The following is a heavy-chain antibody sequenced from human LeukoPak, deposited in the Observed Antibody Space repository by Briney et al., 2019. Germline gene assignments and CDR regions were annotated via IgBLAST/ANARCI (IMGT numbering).Heavy chain of an antibody. Sequence: ASGFXFSSXXXXXVXXAXXXXXEXXANIKQDGSEKYYVDSVKGRFTISRDNAKNSLYLQMNSLRAEDTAVYYCARALGRWVGATKLDYWGQGTLVTVSS. J-gene: IGHJ4*02. CDR3: ARALGRWVGATKLDY. CDR1: GFXFSSXX. V-gene: IGHV3-7*01. CDR2: IKQDGSEK. D-gene: IGHD1-26*01.